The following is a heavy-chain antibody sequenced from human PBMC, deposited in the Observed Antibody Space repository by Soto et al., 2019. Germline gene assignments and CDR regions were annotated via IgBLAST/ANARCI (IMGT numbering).Heavy chain of an antibody. D-gene: IGHD2-2*01. J-gene: IGHJ6*02. Sequence: QVQLQQWGAGLLKPSETLSLTCVVDGGSFSGYYWTWIRQAPGKGLEWIGEINHSGITDYNPSLKRRLNISVDMSQNQFSLRLSSVTAADAAVYYCARVRSNVPGRRGIGYYGLDIWAQGTTVTVSS. CDR1: GGSFSGYY. CDR2: INHSGIT. CDR3: ARVRSNVPGRRGIGYYGLDI. V-gene: IGHV4-34*02.